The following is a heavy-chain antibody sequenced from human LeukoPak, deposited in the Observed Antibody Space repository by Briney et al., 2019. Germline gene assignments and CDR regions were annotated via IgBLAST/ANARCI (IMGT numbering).Heavy chain of an antibody. J-gene: IGHJ6*02. D-gene: IGHD3-9*01. V-gene: IGHV1-2*02. Sequence: ASVKVSCKASGYTFTGYYMHWVRQAPGQGLEWMGWINPNSGGTNYAQKFQGRVTMTRDTSISTAYMELSRLRSDDTAVYYCARDLAVIRYFDWLSPRGDYYYGMDVWGQGTTVTVSS. CDR2: INPNSGGT. CDR3: ARDLAVIRYFDWLSPRGDYYYGMDV. CDR1: GYTFTGYY.